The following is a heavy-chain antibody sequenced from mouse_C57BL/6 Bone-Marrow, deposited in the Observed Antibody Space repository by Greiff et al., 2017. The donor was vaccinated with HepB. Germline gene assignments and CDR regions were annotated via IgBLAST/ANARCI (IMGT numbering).Heavy chain of an antibody. CDR2: IYPGSGST. Sequence: QVQLQQSGAELVKPGASVKMSCKASGYTFTSYWINWVKQRPGQGLEWIGDIYPGSGSTNYNEKFKSKATLSVDTSSSTAYMQLSSLTSEDSAVYYCARTRLTTVVATDYAMDYWGQGTSVTVSS. CDR3: ARTRLTTVVATDYAMDY. J-gene: IGHJ4*01. D-gene: IGHD1-1*01. V-gene: IGHV1-55*01. CDR1: GYTFTSYW.